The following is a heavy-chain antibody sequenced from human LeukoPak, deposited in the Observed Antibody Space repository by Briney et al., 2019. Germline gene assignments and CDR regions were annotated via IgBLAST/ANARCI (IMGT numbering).Heavy chain of an antibody. D-gene: IGHD3-3*01. Sequence: SETLSLTCTVSGDSISSGNFYWSWIRQPPGKGLEWIGYIYYSGSTYYNPSLKSRLSISVDTSKNQFSLKLRSVTAADTAIYYCVRHRVGYDFWSGYFDFWGQGALVTVSS. CDR3: VRHRVGYDFWSGYFDF. V-gene: IGHV4-30-4*01. CDR2: IYYSGST. CDR1: GDSISSGNFY. J-gene: IGHJ4*02.